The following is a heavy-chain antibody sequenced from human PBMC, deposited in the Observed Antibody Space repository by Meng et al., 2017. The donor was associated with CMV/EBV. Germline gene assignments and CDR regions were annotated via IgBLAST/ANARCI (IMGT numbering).Heavy chain of an antibody. CDR1: GFTFDDYA. J-gene: IGHJ4*02. D-gene: IGHD4-11*01. V-gene: IGHV3-9*01. Sequence: LSLTCAASGFTFDDYAMHWVRQGPGKGLEWVSGISWNSGFIGYADSVRGRFTISRDNAKSSLYLQMNSLRAEDTAVYYCAKDRVSQFDYWGQGTLVTVSS. CDR3: AKDRVSQFDY. CDR2: ISWNSGFI.